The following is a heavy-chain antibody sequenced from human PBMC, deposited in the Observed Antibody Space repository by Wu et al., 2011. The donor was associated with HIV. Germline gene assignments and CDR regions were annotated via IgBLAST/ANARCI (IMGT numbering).Heavy chain of an antibody. CDR1: GGTLSSYA. D-gene: IGHD2-21*01. CDR3: ARDFGGDEEY. Sequence: QVQLVQSGAEVKKPRSSVKVSCKASGGTLSSYAISWVRQAPGQGLEWMGRILFIFGTATYAQKFQDRVTITADKSTSTAYMELRSLRSEDTAVYYCARDFGGDEEYWGQGTLVTVSS. V-gene: IGHV1-69*14. CDR2: ILFIFGTA. J-gene: IGHJ4*02.